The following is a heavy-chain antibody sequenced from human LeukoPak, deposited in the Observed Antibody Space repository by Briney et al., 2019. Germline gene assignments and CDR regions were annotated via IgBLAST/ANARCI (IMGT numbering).Heavy chain of an antibody. Sequence: GSLRLSCAASGFIFSSNGMHWVRQAPGKGLEWVAFIWYDGRSEDYVDSVKGRFTISRDNSKNTLYLQMNSLRAEDTAVYYCARAGQLLYLNYWGQGTLVTVSS. CDR3: ARAGQLLYLNY. J-gene: IGHJ4*02. CDR1: GFIFSSNG. CDR2: IWYDGRSE. D-gene: IGHD2-2*02. V-gene: IGHV3-33*01.